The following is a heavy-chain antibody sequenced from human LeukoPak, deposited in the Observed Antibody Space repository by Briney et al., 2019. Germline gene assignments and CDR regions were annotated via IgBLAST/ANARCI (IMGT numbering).Heavy chain of an antibody. CDR2: ISYDGSNK. Sequence: PGGSLRLSCAASGFTFSSYGMHWVRQAPGKGLEWVAVISYDGSNKYYADSVKGRFTISRDNSKNTLYLQMNSLRAEDTAVYYCARGRLALYFGDDFWGQGPLVTVSS. V-gene: IGHV3-30*03. J-gene: IGHJ4*02. D-gene: IGHD3-10*01. CDR3: ARGRLALYFGDDF. CDR1: GFTFSSYG.